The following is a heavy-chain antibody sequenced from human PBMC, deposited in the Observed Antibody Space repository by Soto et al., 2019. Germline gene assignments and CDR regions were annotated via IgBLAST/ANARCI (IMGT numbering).Heavy chain of an antibody. CDR3: ARHIVGATDGYYYYGMDV. J-gene: IGHJ6*02. D-gene: IGHD1-26*01. V-gene: IGHV4-59*08. CDR2: IYYSGST. Sequence: PSETLSLTCTVSGGSISRYYWSWIRQPPGKGLEWIGYIYYSGSTKYNPSLKSRVTISVDTSKNQFSLMLTSVTAADTALYYCARHIVGATDGYYYYGMDVWGQGTTVTVS. CDR1: GGSISRYY.